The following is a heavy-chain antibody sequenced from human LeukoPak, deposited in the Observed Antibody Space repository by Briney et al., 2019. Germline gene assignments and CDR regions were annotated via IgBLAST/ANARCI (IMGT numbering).Heavy chain of an antibody. J-gene: IGHJ4*02. V-gene: IGHV4-4*07. Sequence: SETLSLTCTVSDDSITIYYWSWIRQPAGKGLEWIGRIYASGSTNYNPSLKSRVTISVDTSKNQFSLKLSSVTAADTAVYYCARDPGGSYYFDYWGQGTLVTVSS. D-gene: IGHD1-26*01. CDR3: ARDPGGSYYFDY. CDR1: DDSITIYY. CDR2: IYASGST.